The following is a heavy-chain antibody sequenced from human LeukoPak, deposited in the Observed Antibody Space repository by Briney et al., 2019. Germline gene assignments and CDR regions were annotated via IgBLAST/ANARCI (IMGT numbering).Heavy chain of an antibody. J-gene: IGHJ5*02. CDR1: GYSFTHYW. CDR3: SRQAATVREIWFDP. Sequence: GESLKISSKGSGYSFTHYWIGWVRQLPRKGLEWMGVIYPGDSDIIYCPSSQGQVTISADKSNTTPSLHCNSLQSSDTALSYFSRQAATVREIWFDPWGEGTPGTVSS. CDR2: IYPGDSDI. D-gene: IGHD2-15*01. V-gene: IGHV5-51*01.